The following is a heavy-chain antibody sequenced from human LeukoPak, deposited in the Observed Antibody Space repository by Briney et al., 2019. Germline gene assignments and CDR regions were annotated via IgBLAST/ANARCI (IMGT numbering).Heavy chain of an antibody. D-gene: IGHD3-10*01. J-gene: IGHJ3*02. CDR3: ARGGSGGRACDI. Sequence: PSETLSLTCTVSGGSISSSSYYWGWIRQPPGKGLEWIGSIYYSGSTYYNPSLKSRVTISVDTSKNQFSLKLSSVTSEDTAVYYCARGGSGGRACDIWGQGTMVTVSS. CDR1: GGSISSSSYY. CDR2: IYYSGST. V-gene: IGHV4-39*01.